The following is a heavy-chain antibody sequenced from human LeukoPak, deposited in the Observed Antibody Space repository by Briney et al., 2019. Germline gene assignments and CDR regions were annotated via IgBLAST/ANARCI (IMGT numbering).Heavy chain of an antibody. D-gene: IGHD6-13*01. CDR3: ATSLYSSSWYFYYYYYMDV. CDR1: GGSISSYY. CDR2: IYTSGST. V-gene: IGHV4-4*07. Sequence: SETLSLTCTVSGGSISSYYWSWIRQPAGKGLEWIGRIYTSGSTNYNPSLKSRVTMSVDTSKNQFSLKLSSVTAADTAVYYCATSLYSSSWYFYYYYYMDVWGKGTTVTVSS. J-gene: IGHJ6*03.